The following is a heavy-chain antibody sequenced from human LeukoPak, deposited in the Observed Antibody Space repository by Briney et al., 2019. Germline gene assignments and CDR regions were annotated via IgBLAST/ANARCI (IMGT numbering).Heavy chain of an antibody. CDR1: AGSFSGYY. CDR3: ARTLDFSVTGNAFDI. CDR2: INHSGST. J-gene: IGHJ3*02. V-gene: IGHV4-34*01. Sequence: PSETLSLTCAVYAGSFSGYYWSWIRQPPGKGLEWIGEINHSGSTNYNPSLKSRVTISVDTSKNQFSLKLSSVTAADTAVYYCARTLDFSVTGNAFDIWGQGTMVTVSS. D-gene: IGHD3-10*01.